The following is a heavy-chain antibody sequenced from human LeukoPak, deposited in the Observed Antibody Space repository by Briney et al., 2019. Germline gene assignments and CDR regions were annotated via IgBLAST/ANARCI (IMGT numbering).Heavy chain of an antibody. CDR1: GYSISSSNW. V-gene: IGHV4-28*03. J-gene: IGHJ4*02. CDR2: IYYSGST. Sequence: KPSETLSLTCAVSGYSISSSNWWGWIRQPPGKGLEWIGYIYYSGSTYYNPSLKSRVTMSVDTSKNQFSLKLSSVTAVDTAVYYCARDYYYDSSGYSTYYFDYWGQGTLVTVSS. D-gene: IGHD3-22*01. CDR3: ARDYYYDSSGYSTYYFDY.